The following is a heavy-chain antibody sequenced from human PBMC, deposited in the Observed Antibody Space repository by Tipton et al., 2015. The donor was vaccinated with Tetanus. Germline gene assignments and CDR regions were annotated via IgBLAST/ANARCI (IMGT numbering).Heavy chain of an antibody. V-gene: IGHV4-39*01. CDR1: GDSISSSSFY. J-gene: IGHJ4*02. Sequence: TLSLTCTVTGDSISSSSFYWGWIRQPPGKELEWIGSIYYSGSTYYNPSLKSRVTISVDTSKNQFSLRLSSVTAADTAVYYCARRQTYCTNGFCPFENWGQGTLVTVSS. CDR2: IYYSGST. CDR3: ARRQTYCTNGFCPFEN. D-gene: IGHD2-8*01.